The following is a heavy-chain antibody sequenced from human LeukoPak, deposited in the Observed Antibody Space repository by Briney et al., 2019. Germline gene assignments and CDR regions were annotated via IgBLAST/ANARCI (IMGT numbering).Heavy chain of an antibody. CDR2: MSSGGTYI. CDR3: ARDRPTGSSRLFVVQ. V-gene: IGHV3-21*01. Sequence: PGGSLRLSCTASGFSFSSFAMTWVRRAPGKGLEWLASMSSGGTYIYYADSGRGRFTISRANTENSLYLAMNNLRVEDTAIYYCARDRPTGSSRLFVVQWGQGTPVIVSS. D-gene: IGHD3-10*01. J-gene: IGHJ4*02. CDR1: GFSFSSFA.